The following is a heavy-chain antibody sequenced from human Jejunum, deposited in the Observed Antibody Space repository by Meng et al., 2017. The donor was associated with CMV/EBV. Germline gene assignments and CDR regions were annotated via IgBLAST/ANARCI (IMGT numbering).Heavy chain of an antibody. CDR1: YS. CDR3: ARDLGPVSPAPSYYYGMDV. D-gene: IGHD1-14*01. Sequence: YSIHWVRQAPGKGLEWAAVISYDGNNKFYADSVKGRFTISRDNSKNTLYLEMNSLRADDTAVYYCARDLGPVSPAPSYYYGMDVWGQGATVTVSS. V-gene: IGHV3-30*04. J-gene: IGHJ6*02. CDR2: ISYDGNNK.